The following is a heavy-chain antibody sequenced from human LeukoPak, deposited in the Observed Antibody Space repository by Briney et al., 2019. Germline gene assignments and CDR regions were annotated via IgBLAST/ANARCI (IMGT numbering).Heavy chain of an antibody. V-gene: IGHV1-18*01. D-gene: IGHD3-22*01. CDR2: ISAYNGNA. CDR1: GYTFISYG. Sequence: GASVKVSCKASGYTFISYGISWVRQAPGQGLEWMGWISAYNGNANYAQNLQGRITMTTDTSTSTAYMELTSLRSDDTAVYYCARDYYYDSSGYVDYWGQGTLVTVSS. CDR3: ARDYYYDSSGYVDY. J-gene: IGHJ4*02.